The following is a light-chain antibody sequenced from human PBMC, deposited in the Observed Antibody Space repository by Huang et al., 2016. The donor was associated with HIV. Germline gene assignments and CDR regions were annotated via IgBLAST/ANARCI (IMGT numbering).Light chain of an antibody. Sequence: DIQMTLPPSTLSAPGGDSVTITCRAIQNINTWLAWYQQQPGKPPDLLNYRASSLQVGVPSRFTGKGAGTEFTLTITILQRDDLGTYYCQQYNTHWYTFGQGTKLEI. V-gene: IGKV1-5*03. CDR2: RAS. CDR1: QNINTW. J-gene: IGKJ2*01. CDR3: QQYNTHWYT.